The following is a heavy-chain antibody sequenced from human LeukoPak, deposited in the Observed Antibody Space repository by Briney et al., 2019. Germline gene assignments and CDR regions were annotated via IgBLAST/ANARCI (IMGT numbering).Heavy chain of an antibody. Sequence: PSETLSLTCTVSGGSISSYYWSWIRQPPEKGLEWIGYIYYTGNTRYNPSLQSRVTISVDTSKNQFSLKLSSVTAADTAVYYCARGCDYYDSSGYHYYYYYGMDVWGQGTTVTVSS. D-gene: IGHD3-22*01. J-gene: IGHJ6*02. V-gene: IGHV4-59*12. CDR1: GGSISSYY. CDR3: ARGCDYYDSSGYHYYYYYGMDV. CDR2: IYYTGNT.